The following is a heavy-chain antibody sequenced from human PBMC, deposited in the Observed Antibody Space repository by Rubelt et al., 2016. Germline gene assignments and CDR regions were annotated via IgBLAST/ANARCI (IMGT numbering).Heavy chain of an antibody. CDR3: ARHDTGSFLFDF. D-gene: IGHD1-26*01. J-gene: IGHJ4*02. V-gene: IGHV4-39*07. CDR1: GGSISSSSYY. CDR2: IDHSGNT. Sequence: QLQLQESGPGLVKPSEILSLTCTVSGGSISSSSYYWVWIRQPPGKGLEWLGEIDHSGNTDYIPSLKSRVSISVDTSKKQISLKMSSVTAADTAVYYCARHDTGSFLFDFWGQGTPVTVSS.